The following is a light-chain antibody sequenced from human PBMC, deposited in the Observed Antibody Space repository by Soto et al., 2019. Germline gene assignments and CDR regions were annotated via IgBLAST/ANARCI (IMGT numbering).Light chain of an antibody. CDR2: DND. J-gene: IGLJ3*02. CDR3: ATWDDSLNSWV. Sequence: QSVLTQPPSASGTPGQRVTISCSGSSSNIGGNVVNWYQQLPGTAPKLLVYDNDQRPSGVPDRCSGSKSGTSAALAISGLQSADEADYYCATWDDSLNSWVFGGGTKVTVL. V-gene: IGLV1-44*01. CDR1: SSNIGGNV.